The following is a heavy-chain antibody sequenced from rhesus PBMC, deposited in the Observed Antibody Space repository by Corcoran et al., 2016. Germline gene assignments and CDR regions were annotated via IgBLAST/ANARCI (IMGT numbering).Heavy chain of an antibody. D-gene: IGHD3-16*01. CDR1: GGSSSSRDW. Sequence: QVQLQESGPAVVKLSETLSLAFGVYGGSSSSRDWGSRIRPSPRKGLEWIGSIYGSTGRTTYSPSLKSRVTISKDTSKNQFSLRLSSVTAADTAIYYCVRDYYSGSLGYFDYWGQGVLVTVSA. J-gene: IGHJ4*01. V-gene: IGHV4-93*01. CDR3: VRDYYSGSLGYFDY. CDR2: IYGSTGRT.